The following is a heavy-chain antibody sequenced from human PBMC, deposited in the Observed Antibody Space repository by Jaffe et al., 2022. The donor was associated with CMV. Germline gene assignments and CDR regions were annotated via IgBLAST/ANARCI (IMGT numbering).Heavy chain of an antibody. D-gene: IGHD3-3*02. CDR3: ARDYGLADENYGMDV. J-gene: IGHJ6*02. CDR1: GFTFSSYG. Sequence: QVQLVESGGGVVQPGRSLRLSCAASGFTFSSYGMHWVRQAPGKGLEWVAVIWYDGSNKYYADSVKGRFTISRDNSKNTLYLQMNSLRAEDTAVYYCARDYGLADENYGMDVWGQGTTVTVSS. CDR2: IWYDGSNK. V-gene: IGHV3-33*01.